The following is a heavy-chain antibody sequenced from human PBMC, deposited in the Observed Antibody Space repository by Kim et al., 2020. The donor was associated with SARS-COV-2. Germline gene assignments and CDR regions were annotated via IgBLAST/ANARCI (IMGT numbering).Heavy chain of an antibody. CDR3: AKDRQVPLWPGYYYGMDV. Sequence: VKGRFTISRDKSKNTLYLQMNSLRAEDTAVYYCAKDRQVPLWPGYYYGMDVWGQGTTVTVSS. D-gene: IGHD3-10*01. J-gene: IGHJ6*02. V-gene: IGHV3-30*02.